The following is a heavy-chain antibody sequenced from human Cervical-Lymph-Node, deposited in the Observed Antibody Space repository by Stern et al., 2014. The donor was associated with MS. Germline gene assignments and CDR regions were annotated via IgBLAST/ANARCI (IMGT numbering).Heavy chain of an antibody. Sequence: QLQLQESGSGLVKPSQTLSLTCAVSGGSISRGGYSWSWIRQPPGKGLEWIGYIYHSGSTYYNPSLKSRVTISVDSSKNQFSLKLSSVTAADTAVYYCARSSTVTPNAFDIWGQGTMVTVSS. V-gene: IGHV4-30-2*01. CDR3: ARSSTVTPNAFDI. CDR1: GGSISRGGYS. J-gene: IGHJ3*02. CDR2: IYHSGST. D-gene: IGHD4-17*01.